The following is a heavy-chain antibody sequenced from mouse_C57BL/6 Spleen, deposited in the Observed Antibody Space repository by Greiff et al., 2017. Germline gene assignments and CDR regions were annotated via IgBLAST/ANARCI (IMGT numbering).Heavy chain of an antibody. V-gene: IGHV1-52*01. D-gene: IGHD1-2*01. CDR1: GYPFTSYW. CDR2: IDPSDSET. Sequence: VQLQQPGAELVRPGSSVKLSCKASGYPFTSYWMHWVKQRPIQGLEWIGNIDPSDSETHYNQKFKDKATLTVDKSSSTAYMQLSSLTSEDSAVYYCAREDYYGLARGYFDVWGTGTTVTVSS. CDR3: AREDYYGLARGYFDV. J-gene: IGHJ1*03.